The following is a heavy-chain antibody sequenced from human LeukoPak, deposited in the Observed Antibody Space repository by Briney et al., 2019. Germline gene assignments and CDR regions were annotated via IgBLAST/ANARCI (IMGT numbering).Heavy chain of an antibody. Sequence: ASVKVSCKASGYTFTGYYMRWVRQAPGQGLEWMGCVNPNTGGTIYAQKFQGRVTMTRDTSISTAYMELGRLRSDDTAVYYCAPTSGWSYYLDYWGQGTLVTVSS. CDR2: VNPNTGGT. J-gene: IGHJ4*02. CDR3: APTSGWSYYLDY. D-gene: IGHD6-19*01. V-gene: IGHV1-2*02. CDR1: GYTFTGYY.